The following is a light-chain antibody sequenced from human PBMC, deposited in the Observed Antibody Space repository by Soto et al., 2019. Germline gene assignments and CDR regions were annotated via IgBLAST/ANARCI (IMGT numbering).Light chain of an antibody. J-gene: IGLJ2*01. CDR1: SSNIGGGYD. CDR2: GNS. Sequence: QSVVTQPPSVSGAPGQRVTIACTGSSSNIGGGYDVHWYQQLPGTAPKLLIYGNSNRPSGVPDRFSGSKSGTSASLAISGLQSEDEADYYCQSCDGSLNGVVFGGGTQLTVL. CDR3: QSCDGSLNGVV. V-gene: IGLV1-40*01.